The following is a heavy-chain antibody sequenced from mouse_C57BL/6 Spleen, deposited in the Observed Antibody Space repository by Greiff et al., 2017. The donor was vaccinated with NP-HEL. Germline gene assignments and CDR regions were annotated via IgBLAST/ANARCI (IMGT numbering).Heavy chain of an antibody. CDR3: ARHPYGSPHWYFDV. CDR1: GFSLTSYG. Sequence: QVQLKESGPGLVAPSQSLSITCTVSGFSLTSYGVHWVRQPPGKGLEWLVVIWSDGSTTYNSALKSRLSISKDNSKSQVFLKMNSLQTDDTAMYYCARHPYGSPHWYFDVWGTGTTVTVSS. D-gene: IGHD1-1*01. J-gene: IGHJ1*03. V-gene: IGHV2-6-1*01. CDR2: IWSDGST.